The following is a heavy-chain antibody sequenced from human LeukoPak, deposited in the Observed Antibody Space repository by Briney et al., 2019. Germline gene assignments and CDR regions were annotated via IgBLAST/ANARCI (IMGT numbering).Heavy chain of an antibody. J-gene: IGHJ4*02. CDR1: GGSFSGYY. Sequence: SETLSLTCAVYGGSFSGYYWSWIRQPPGKGLEWIGYIYYSGSTNYNPSLKSRVTISVDTSKNQFSLKLSSVTAADTAVYYCARGTEYYYDSSGYRVFDYWGQGTLVTVSS. CDR2: IYYSGST. V-gene: IGHV4-59*01. D-gene: IGHD3-22*01. CDR3: ARGTEYYYDSSGYRVFDY.